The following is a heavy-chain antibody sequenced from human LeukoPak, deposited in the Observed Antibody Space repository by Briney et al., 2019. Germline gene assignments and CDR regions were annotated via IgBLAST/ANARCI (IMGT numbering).Heavy chain of an antibody. Sequence: GGSLRLSCAASGFTFSSYWMSWVRQAPGKGLEWVANMNEDGSERNYLDSVKGRFTISRDNVQNSLYLQMHSLRVEDTAVYYCATYFASGTYQFGYWGQGTLVIVSS. D-gene: IGHD3-10*01. CDR2: MNEDGSER. J-gene: IGHJ4*02. CDR3: ATYFASGTYQFGY. V-gene: IGHV3-7*01. CDR1: GFTFSSYW.